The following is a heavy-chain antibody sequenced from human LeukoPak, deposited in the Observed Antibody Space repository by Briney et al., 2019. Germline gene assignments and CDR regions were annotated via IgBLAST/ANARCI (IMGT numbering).Heavy chain of an antibody. V-gene: IGHV3-30*02. J-gene: IGHJ4*02. CDR3: AKDGLKREIRNGHFDY. CDR2: IRYDGSNK. Sequence: PGGSLRLSCAASGFTFSSYGMHWVRQAPGKGLEWVAFIRYDGSNKYYADSVKGRFTISRDNSKNTLYLQMNSLRAEDTAVYYCAKDGLKREIRNGHFDYWGQGTLVTVSS. D-gene: IGHD3-3*01. CDR1: GFTFSSYG.